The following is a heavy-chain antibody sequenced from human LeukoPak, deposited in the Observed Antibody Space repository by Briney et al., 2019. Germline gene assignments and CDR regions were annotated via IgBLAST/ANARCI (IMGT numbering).Heavy chain of an antibody. D-gene: IGHD1-26*01. CDR1: GGTFSSYA. CDR2: IIPIFGTA. Sequence: ASVKVSCKASGGTFSSYAISWVRQAPGQGLEWMGGIIPIFGTANYAQKFQGRVTITADESTSTAYMELSSLRSEDTAVYYCARVRELLPFDAFDIWGQGTMVTVSS. J-gene: IGHJ3*02. CDR3: ARVRELLPFDAFDI. V-gene: IGHV1-69*13.